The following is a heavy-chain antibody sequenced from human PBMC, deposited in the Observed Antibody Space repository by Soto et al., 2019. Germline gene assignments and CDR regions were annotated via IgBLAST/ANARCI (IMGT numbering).Heavy chain of an antibody. CDR3: ARDYSYACDY. D-gene: IGHD3-16*01. Sequence: EVQLLESGGGLVQPGGSLRLSCAVSGFTFSSFAMSWVRQAPGKGLEWVSVISSSGGTTYYADSVKGRFTISRDTSKNTLYLQMNSLSAEDTAVYYCARDYSYACDYWGQGTLVTVSS. V-gene: IGHV3-23*01. J-gene: IGHJ4*02. CDR2: ISSSGGTT. CDR1: GFTFSSFA.